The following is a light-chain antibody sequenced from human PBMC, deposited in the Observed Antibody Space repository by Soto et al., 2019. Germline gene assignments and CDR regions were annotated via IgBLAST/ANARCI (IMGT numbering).Light chain of an antibody. V-gene: IGKV3-15*01. CDR3: QQYNKWPLS. CDR2: VAS. J-gene: IGKJ4*01. Sequence: EIVMTQSPATLSVSPGESATLSCRASQTVYSNLAWYQQKPGQAPRLLIYVASTRATGIPARFSASGSGTEFTLTISSLQSEDFAVYFCQQYNKWPLSFGGGTKVEIK. CDR1: QTVYSN.